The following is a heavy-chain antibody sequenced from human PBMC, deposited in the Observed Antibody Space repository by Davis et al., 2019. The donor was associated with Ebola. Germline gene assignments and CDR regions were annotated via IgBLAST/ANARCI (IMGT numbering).Heavy chain of an antibody. CDR1: GGSFSGYY. CDR3: ARNIIEVPAALGI. V-gene: IGHV4-34*01. D-gene: IGHD2-2*01. CDR2: INHSGST. J-gene: IGHJ3*02. Sequence: SETLSLTCAVYGGSFSGYYWSWIRQPPGKGLEWIGEINHSGSTNYNPSLKSRLTISVDTSKNQFSLKLSSVTAADTAVYYCARNIIEVPAALGIWGQGTMVTIS.